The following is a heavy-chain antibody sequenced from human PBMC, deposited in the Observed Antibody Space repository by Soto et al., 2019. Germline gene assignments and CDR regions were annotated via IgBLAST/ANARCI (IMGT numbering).Heavy chain of an antibody. CDR1: GDSVSNDEYS. CDR3: ARILVPDNWFDP. V-gene: IGHV4-30-2*01. Sequence: TRSLTWGFSGDSVSNDEYSWSWIRQPPGRGREWLGYIYHTGSTYYIPSLESRLTMSLDRSKNHFSLRLTSVTAADTAVYYCARILVPDNWFDPWGQGVLVTVSS. CDR2: IYHTGST. J-gene: IGHJ5*02. D-gene: IGHD2-15*01.